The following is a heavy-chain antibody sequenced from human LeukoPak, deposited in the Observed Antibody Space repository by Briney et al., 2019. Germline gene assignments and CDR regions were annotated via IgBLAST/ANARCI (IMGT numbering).Heavy chain of an antibody. CDR3: ARDLEGVLRFLEWDKSWWFDP. Sequence: PSQTLSLTCTVSGGSISSYYWSWIRQPAGKGLEWIGRIYTSGSTNYNPSLKSRATMSVDTSKNQFSLKLSSVTAADTAVYYCARDLEGVLRFLEWDKSWWFDPWGQGTLVTVSS. V-gene: IGHV4-4*07. CDR2: IYTSGST. CDR1: GGSISSYY. J-gene: IGHJ5*02. D-gene: IGHD3-3*01.